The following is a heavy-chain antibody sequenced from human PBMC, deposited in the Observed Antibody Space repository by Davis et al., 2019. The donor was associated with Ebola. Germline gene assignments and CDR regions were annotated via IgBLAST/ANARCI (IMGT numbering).Heavy chain of an antibody. CDR1: GGSISSGGYS. V-gene: IGHV4-30-2*01. CDR3: ARDLLPGGTDAFDI. Sequence: SETLSLTCAVSGGSISSGGYSWSWIRQPPGKGLEWIGYIYHSGSTYYNPSLKSRVTISVDTSKNQFSLRLSSVTAADTAVYYCARDLLPGGTDAFDIWGQGTVVTVSS. D-gene: IGHD2-15*01. CDR2: IYHSGST. J-gene: IGHJ3*02.